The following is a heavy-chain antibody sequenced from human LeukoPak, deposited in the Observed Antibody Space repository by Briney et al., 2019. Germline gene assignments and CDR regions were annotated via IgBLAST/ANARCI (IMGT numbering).Heavy chain of an antibody. CDR1: GFSLSSYN. CDR3: AKDLVATIGYFDY. Sequence: KPGGSLRLSCVASGFSLSSYNMNWVRQAPGKGLEWVSSISTSSYYIYYTDSVRGRFIISRDNTRNSLYLQMNSLRAEDTAVYYCAKDLVATIGYFDYWGQGTLVTVSS. V-gene: IGHV3-21*01. D-gene: IGHD5-12*01. J-gene: IGHJ4*02. CDR2: ISTSSYYI.